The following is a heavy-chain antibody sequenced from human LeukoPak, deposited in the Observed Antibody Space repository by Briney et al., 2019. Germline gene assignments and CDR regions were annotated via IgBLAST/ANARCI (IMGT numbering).Heavy chain of an antibody. CDR3: ASRAFWSGYYTFDY. J-gene: IGHJ4*02. CDR2: IYYSGNT. V-gene: IGHV4-39*07. Sequence: SETLSLTCIVSGGSISTSAYYWGWIRQPPGEGLQWIGSIYYSGNTYYNSSLKSRVTISVGKSKNQFSLKLSSVTAADTAVYYCASRAFWSGYYTFDYWGQGTLVTVSS. CDR1: GGSISTSAYY. D-gene: IGHD3-3*01.